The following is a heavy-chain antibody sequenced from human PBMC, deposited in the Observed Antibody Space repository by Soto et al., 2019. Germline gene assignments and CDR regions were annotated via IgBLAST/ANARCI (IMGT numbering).Heavy chain of an antibody. CDR3: ARGLGLRLGELLYYNWFDP. D-gene: IGHD3-16*01. CDR2: INPSGGST. V-gene: IGHV1-46*01. Sequence: ASVKVSCKASGYTFTSYYMHWVRQAPGQGLEWMGIINPSGGSTSYAQKFQGRVTMTRDTSTSTVYMELSSLRSEDTAVYYCARGLGLRLGELLYYNWFDPWGQGTLVTVSS. J-gene: IGHJ5*02. CDR1: GYTFTSYY.